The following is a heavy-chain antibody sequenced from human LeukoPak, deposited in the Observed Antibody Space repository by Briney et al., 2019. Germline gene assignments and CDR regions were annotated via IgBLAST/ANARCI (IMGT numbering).Heavy chain of an antibody. J-gene: IGHJ5*02. CDR2: IYSGGST. CDR1: GFTVSSNY. V-gene: IGHV3-53*01. CDR3: TTGSGYSSGWYR. D-gene: IGHD6-19*01. Sequence: PGGSLRLSCAASGFTVSSNYMSWVRQAPGKGLEWVSVIYSGGSTYYADSVKGRFTISRDNSKNTLYLQMNSLKTEDTAVYYCTTGSGYSSGWYRWGQGTLVTVSS.